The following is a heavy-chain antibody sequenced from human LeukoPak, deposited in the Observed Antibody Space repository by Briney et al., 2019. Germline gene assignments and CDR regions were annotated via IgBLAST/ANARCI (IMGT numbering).Heavy chain of an antibody. D-gene: IGHD2-2*01. Sequence: SETLSLTCAVYGGSFDDYYWSWIRQPPGKGLEWIGESNHSGSTNFNPSLKSRVTISVDTSKNQFSLKLSSVTAADTAVYYCARRSSRVRDLDYWGQGTLVTVSS. V-gene: IGHV4-34*01. CDR1: GGSFDDYY. J-gene: IGHJ4*02. CDR2: SNHSGST. CDR3: ARRSSRVRDLDY.